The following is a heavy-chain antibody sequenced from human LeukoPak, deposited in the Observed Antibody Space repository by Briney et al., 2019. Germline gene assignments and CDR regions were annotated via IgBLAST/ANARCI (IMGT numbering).Heavy chain of an antibody. CDR3: ARQDYYDSSGYGDFDY. Sequence: ASVKISCKGSGYSFTSYCIGWVRQMPGKGLEWMGIIYPGDSDTRYSPSFQGKVTISADKSISTAYLQWSSLKASDTAMYYCARQDYYDSSGYGDFDYWGQGTLVIVSS. J-gene: IGHJ4*02. CDR1: GYSFTSYC. D-gene: IGHD3-22*01. CDR2: IYPGDSDT. V-gene: IGHV5-51*01.